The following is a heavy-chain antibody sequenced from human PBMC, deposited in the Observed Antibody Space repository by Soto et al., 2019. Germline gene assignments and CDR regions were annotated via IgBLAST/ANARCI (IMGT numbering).Heavy chain of an antibody. CDR1: GGSISSYY. D-gene: IGHD2-2*01. Sequence: SETLSLTCTVSGGSISSYYWSWIRQPPGKGLEWIGDIYYSGSTNYHPSLKSRVTISVDTSKNQFSLKLSSVTAADTAVYYCARYSSTSLLVFDYWGQGTLVTVSS. CDR2: IYYSGST. J-gene: IGHJ4*02. CDR3: ARYSSTSLLVFDY. V-gene: IGHV4-59*01.